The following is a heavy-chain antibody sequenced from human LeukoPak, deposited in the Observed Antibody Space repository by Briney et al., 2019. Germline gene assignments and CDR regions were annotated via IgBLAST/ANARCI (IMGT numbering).Heavy chain of an antibody. CDR1: GGSISSYY. Sequence: SETLSLTCTVSGGSISSYYWSWIRQPPGKGLEWIGDIYYSGSTNYNPSLKSRVTMAVDTSKKQFSLKLSSVIAADTAVYYCARGRDGGNYTPLDYWGQGTLVTVSS. V-gene: IGHV4-59*01. D-gene: IGHD4-23*01. CDR3: ARGRDGGNYTPLDY. J-gene: IGHJ4*02. CDR2: IYYSGST.